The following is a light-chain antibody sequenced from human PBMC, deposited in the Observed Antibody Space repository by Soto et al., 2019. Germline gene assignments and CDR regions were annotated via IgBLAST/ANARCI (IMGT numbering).Light chain of an antibody. CDR1: QSVSNY. Sequence: DIQMTQSPSSLSASVGDRVTITCRASQSVSNYLNWFQHKPGKAPKLLIYKASTLKSGVPSRFSGSGSGTEFTLTISSLQPEDFATYYCQQANSFPITFGQGTRLEI. CDR2: KAS. J-gene: IGKJ5*01. CDR3: QQANSFPIT. V-gene: IGKV1-39*01.